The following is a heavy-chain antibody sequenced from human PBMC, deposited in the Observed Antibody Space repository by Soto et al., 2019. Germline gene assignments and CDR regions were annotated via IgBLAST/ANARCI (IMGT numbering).Heavy chain of an antibody. J-gene: IGHJ4*02. D-gene: IGHD1-1*01. CDR1: GYTFTNYG. CDR3: ARGDGNYFDY. V-gene: IGHV1-18*01. CDR2: ISAYNGHT. Sequence: QVQLVQSGAEVKKPGASVKVSCKASGYTFTNYGITWLRQAPGQGPEWMGWISAYNGHTKYAQNLQGRVTMTTETSTSTAYMELTSPRSDDTALYYCARGDGNYFDYWGQGTVVTVSS.